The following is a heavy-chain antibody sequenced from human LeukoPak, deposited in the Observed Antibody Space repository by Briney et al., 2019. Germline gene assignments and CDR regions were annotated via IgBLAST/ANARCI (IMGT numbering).Heavy chain of an antibody. CDR1: GYTFTSYA. J-gene: IGHJ3*02. CDR2: INAGNGNT. V-gene: IGHV1-3*01. Sequence: ASVKVSCKASGYTFTSYAMHWVRPAPGQRLEWMGWINAGNGNTKYSQKFQGRVTITRDTSASTAYMELSSLRSEDTAVYYCAKSIVVVPAAMDIWGQGTMVTVSS. CDR3: AKSIVVVPAAMDI. D-gene: IGHD2-2*01.